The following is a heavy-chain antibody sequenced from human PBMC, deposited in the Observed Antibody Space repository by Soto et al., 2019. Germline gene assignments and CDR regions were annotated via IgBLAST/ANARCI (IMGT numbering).Heavy chain of an antibody. CDR3: ANAPTPTRSPLSAFDI. Sequence: GGSLRLSCAASGFTFSSYGMHWVRQAPGKGLEWVAVISYDGSNKYYADSVEGRFTISRDNSKNTLYLQMNSLRAEDTAVYYCANAPTPTRSPLSAFDIWGQGTMVTVSS. J-gene: IGHJ3*02. CDR2: ISYDGSNK. CDR1: GFTFSSYG. V-gene: IGHV3-30*18. D-gene: IGHD1-1*01.